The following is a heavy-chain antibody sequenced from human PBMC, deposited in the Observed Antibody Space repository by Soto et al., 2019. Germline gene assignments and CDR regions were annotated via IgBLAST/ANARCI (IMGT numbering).Heavy chain of an antibody. CDR3: ARQSPPGIAVAGPLNYYYYYGMDV. J-gene: IGHJ6*02. D-gene: IGHD6-19*01. CDR1: GGSISSSSYY. Sequence: SETLSLTCTVSGGSISSSSYYWGWIRQPPAKGLEWIGSIYYSGSTYYNPSLKSRVTISVDTSKNQFSLKLSSVTAADTAVYYCARQSPPGIAVAGPLNYYYYYGMDVWGQGTTVTVS. CDR2: IYYSGST. V-gene: IGHV4-39*01.